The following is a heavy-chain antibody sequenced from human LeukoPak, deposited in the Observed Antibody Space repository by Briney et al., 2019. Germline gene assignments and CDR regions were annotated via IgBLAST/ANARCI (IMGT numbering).Heavy chain of an antibody. V-gene: IGHV1-69*05. D-gene: IGHD2-21*01. CDR2: IIPIFGTT. CDR1: GGTFSSYA. J-gene: IGHJ4*02. CDR3: ARGRSYCGGDCYPLDY. Sequence: ASVKVSCKASGGTFSSYAISWVRQAPGQGLERMGGIIPIFGTTNYAQKFQGRVTITTDESTSTAYMELSSLRSEDTAVYYCARGRSYCGGDCYPLDYWGQGTLVTVSS.